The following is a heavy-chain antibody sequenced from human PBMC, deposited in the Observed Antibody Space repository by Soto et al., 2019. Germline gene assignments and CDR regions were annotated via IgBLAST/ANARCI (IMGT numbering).Heavy chain of an antibody. CDR1: GGTFSSYA. D-gene: IGHD6-13*01. V-gene: IGHV1-69*13. CDR2: IIPIFGTA. CDR3: ASLIAAAGPPHSPRYYYGMDV. J-gene: IGHJ6*02. Sequence: ASVKVSCKASGGTFSSYAISWVRQAPGEGLEWMGGIIPIFGTADYAQKFQGRVTITADESTSTAYMELSSLRSEDTAVYYCASLIAAAGPPHSPRYYYGMDVWGQGTTVTVSS.